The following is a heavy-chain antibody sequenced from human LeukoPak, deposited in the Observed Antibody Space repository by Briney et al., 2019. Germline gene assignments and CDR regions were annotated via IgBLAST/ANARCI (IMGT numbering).Heavy chain of an antibody. J-gene: IGHJ4*02. Sequence: GGSLRLSCAASGFTFSSSWMSWVRQAPGKGLEWVANIKQDGSEKYYVDSVKGRFTISRDNAKNSLYLQMNSLRAEDTAVYYCARVQYNWNYVPVYYFDYWGQGTLVTVSS. CDR1: GFTFSSSW. CDR2: IKQDGSEK. D-gene: IGHD1-7*01. V-gene: IGHV3-7*01. CDR3: ARVQYNWNYVPVYYFDY.